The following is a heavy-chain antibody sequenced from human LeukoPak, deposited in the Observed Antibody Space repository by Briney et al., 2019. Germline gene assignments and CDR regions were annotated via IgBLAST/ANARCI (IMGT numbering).Heavy chain of an antibody. V-gene: IGHV3-7*01. CDR3: VYLSSSGFDY. J-gene: IGHJ4*02. CDR1: GFTFSSYW. D-gene: IGHD6-13*01. CDR2: IKQDGSEK. Sequence: GGSLRLSCAASGFTFSSYWMSWVRQAPGKGLEWVANIKQDGSEKYYVDSVKGRFTISRDNSKNSLYLQMNSLRAEDTAVYYCVYLSSSGFDYWGQGTLVTVSS.